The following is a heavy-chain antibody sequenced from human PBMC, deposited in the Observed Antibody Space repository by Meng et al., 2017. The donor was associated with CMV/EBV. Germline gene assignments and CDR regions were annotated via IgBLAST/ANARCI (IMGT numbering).Heavy chain of an antibody. V-gene: IGHV4-34*01. D-gene: IGHD3-3*01. CDR3: ARGAYDFWSGKDDS. CDR2: INHSGST. Sequence: SETLSLTCAVYGGSFSGYYWSWIRQPPGKGLEWIGEINHSGSTNYNPSLKSRVTISVDTSKNQFSLKLSSVTAAATAVYYCARGAYDFWSGKDDSWRQGTLVTVSS. CDR1: GGSFSGYY. J-gene: IGHJ4*02.